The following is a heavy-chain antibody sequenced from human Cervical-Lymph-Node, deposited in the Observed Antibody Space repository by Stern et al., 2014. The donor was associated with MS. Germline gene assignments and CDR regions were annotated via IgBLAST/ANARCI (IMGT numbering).Heavy chain of an antibody. V-gene: IGHV3-33*01. D-gene: IGHD4-11*01. Sequence: VQLVESGGGVVQPGRSLRLSCIASGFTFSNYGMHWVRQAPGKGLGWVATIWHDGSKTYYADSVGGRFTISRDNSKNTLSLQMNSLRVDDTAVYYCVRDWSSNAYKSEDYWGQGTLVTVSS. J-gene: IGHJ4*02. CDR1: GFTFSNYG. CDR2: IWHDGSKT. CDR3: VRDWSSNAYKSEDY.